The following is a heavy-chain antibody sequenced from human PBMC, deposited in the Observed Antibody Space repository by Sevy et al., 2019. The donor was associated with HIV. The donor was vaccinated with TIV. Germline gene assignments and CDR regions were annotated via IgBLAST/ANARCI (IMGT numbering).Heavy chain of an antibody. J-gene: IGHJ4*02. CDR3: VRAGAFGTYDS. Sequence: GGSLRLSCAASGFNFNKYGMRWVRQAPGKGLEYVASIKGDGSEKYYMDSVKGRFTISRDNAENSVYLQMNSLRAEDTAVYYCVRAGAFGTYDSWGQGTLVTVSS. D-gene: IGHD3-10*01. CDR2: IKGDGSEK. V-gene: IGHV3-7*01. CDR1: GFNFNKYG.